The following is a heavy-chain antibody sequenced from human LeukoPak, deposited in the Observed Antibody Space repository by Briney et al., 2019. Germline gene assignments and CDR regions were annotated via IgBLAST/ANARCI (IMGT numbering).Heavy chain of an antibody. CDR2: ISSRAGYI. V-gene: IGHV3-21*01. D-gene: IGHD1-26*01. CDR1: GFTFSNYG. J-gene: IGHJ4*02. CDR3: ARATNSGTYLHFDL. Sequence: GGSLRLSCAASGFTFSNYGMSWVRQPPGKGLEWVSSISSRAGYIYYANSVKGRFTISRDNAWNSLYLQMNSLRAEDTAVYYCARATNSGTYLHFDLWGQGTLVTVSS.